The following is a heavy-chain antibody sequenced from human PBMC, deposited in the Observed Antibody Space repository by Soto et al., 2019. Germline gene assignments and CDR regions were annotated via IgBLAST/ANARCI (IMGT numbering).Heavy chain of an antibody. CDR2: INSDGSST. Sequence: PGGSLRLSCAASGFTFSSYWMHWVRQAPEKGLVWVSRINSDGSSTSYADSVKGRFTISRDNAKNTLYLQMYSLRAEDTAVYYCARDPGLFYSSGYYADYWGQGTLVTVSS. V-gene: IGHV3-74*01. J-gene: IGHJ4*02. D-gene: IGHD3-22*01. CDR1: GFTFSSYW. CDR3: ARDPGLFYSSGYYADY.